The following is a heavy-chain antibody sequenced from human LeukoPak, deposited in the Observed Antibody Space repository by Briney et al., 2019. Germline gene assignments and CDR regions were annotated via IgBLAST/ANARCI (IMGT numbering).Heavy chain of an antibody. CDR1: GGTFSSYA. V-gene: IGHV1-69*13. J-gene: IGHJ4*02. D-gene: IGHD4-17*01. CDR3: ARWTNYGDYEYYFDY. Sequence: GASVKVSCKASGGTFSSYAISWVRQAPGQGLEWMGGIIPIFGTANYAQKFQGRVTITADESTCTAYMELSSLRSEDTAVYYCARWTNYGDYEYYFDYWGQGTLVTVSS. CDR2: IIPIFGTA.